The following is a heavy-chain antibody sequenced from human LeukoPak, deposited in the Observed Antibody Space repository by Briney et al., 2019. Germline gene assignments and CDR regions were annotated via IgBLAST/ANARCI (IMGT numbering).Heavy chain of an antibody. D-gene: IGHD6-6*01. CDR3: ARAGIAARPRAFDI. J-gene: IGHJ3*02. Sequence: GGSLRLSCAASGFTFSSYAMHWVRQAPGKGLEWVAVISYDGSNKYYADSVKGRFTISRDNSKNTLYLQMNSLRAEDTAVYYCARAGIAARPRAFDIWGQGTMVTVSS. CDR2: ISYDGSNK. V-gene: IGHV3-30-3*01. CDR1: GFTFSSYA.